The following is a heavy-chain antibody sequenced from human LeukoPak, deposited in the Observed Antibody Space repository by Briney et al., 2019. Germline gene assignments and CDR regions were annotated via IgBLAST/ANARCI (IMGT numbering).Heavy chain of an antibody. D-gene: IGHD3-9*01. V-gene: IGHV3-20*04. CDR1: GFTFDDYG. J-gene: IGHJ4*02. Sequence: GGSLRLSCAASGFTFDDYGMSWVRQAPGKGLEWVSGINWNGGSTGYADSVKGRFTISRDNAKNSLYLQMNSLRAEDTALYYCAKDHGFDWSMSRYYFDYWGQGTLVTVSS. CDR2: INWNGGST. CDR3: AKDHGFDWSMSRYYFDY.